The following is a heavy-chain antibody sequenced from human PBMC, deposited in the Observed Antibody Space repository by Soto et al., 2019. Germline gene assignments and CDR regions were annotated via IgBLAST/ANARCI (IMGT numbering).Heavy chain of an antibody. D-gene: IGHD3-10*01. CDR1: GGTFSSYT. CDR3: ASSTKYYDSGSGQFDP. V-gene: IGHV1-69*02. Sequence: QVQLVQSGAEVKKPGSSVKVSCKASGGTFSSYTISWVRQAPGQGLEWMGRIIPILGIANYAQKFQGRVTITADKSTSTAYMELSSLRSEDTAVYYCASSTKYYDSGSGQFDPWGQGTLVTVSS. J-gene: IGHJ5*02. CDR2: IIPILGIA.